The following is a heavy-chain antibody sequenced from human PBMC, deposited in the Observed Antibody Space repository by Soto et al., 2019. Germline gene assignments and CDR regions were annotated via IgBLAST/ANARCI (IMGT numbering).Heavy chain of an antibody. Sequence: QVQLQESGPGLVKPSQTLSLTCTVSGGSISSGGYYWSWIRQHPGKGLEWIGYIYYSGSTYYNPSLKSRVTISGGTAKNQFSLKLSSVTAADTAVYYCAREARVLVRGVITTKGMDVWGQGTTVTVSS. D-gene: IGHD3-10*01. CDR1: GGSISSGGYY. CDR3: AREARVLVRGVITTKGMDV. V-gene: IGHV4-31*03. J-gene: IGHJ6*02. CDR2: IYYSGST.